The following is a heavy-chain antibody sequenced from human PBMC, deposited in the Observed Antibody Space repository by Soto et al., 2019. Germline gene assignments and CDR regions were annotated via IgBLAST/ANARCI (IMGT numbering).Heavy chain of an antibody. CDR1: GGSISSSNR. J-gene: IGHJ3*02. Sequence: PSETLSLTCAVSGGSISSSNRWSWVRQPPGKGLEWIGEIYHSGSTNYNPSLKSRVTISVDKSKNQFSLKLSSVTAADTAVYYSARSRYYDSSGYRALDAFDIWGQGTMVTVSS. CDR2: IYHSGST. CDR3: ARSRYYDSSGYRALDAFDI. D-gene: IGHD3-22*01. V-gene: IGHV4-4*02.